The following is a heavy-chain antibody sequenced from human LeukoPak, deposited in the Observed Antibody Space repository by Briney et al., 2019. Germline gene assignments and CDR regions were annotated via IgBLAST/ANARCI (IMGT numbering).Heavy chain of an antibody. D-gene: IGHD1-7*01. J-gene: IGHJ4*02. CDR2: IYYSGST. Sequence: SETLSLTCTVSGGSISSGDYYWSRIRQPPGKGLEWIGYIYYSGSTYYNPSLKSRVTISVDTSKNQFSLKLSSVTAADTAVYYCARERITGTTDYWGQGTLVTVSS. V-gene: IGHV4-30-4*08. CDR1: GGSISSGDYY. CDR3: ARERITGTTDY.